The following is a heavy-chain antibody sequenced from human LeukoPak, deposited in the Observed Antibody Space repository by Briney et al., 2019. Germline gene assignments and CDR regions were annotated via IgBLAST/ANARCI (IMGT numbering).Heavy chain of an antibody. CDR1: GGTFSSYA. CDR3: ARGDLPGPYYAFWSGILRQTDKLHAIPYFFDY. J-gene: IGHJ4*02. Sequence: SSVKVSCKASGGTFSSYAISWVRQAPGQGLEWMGRIIPILGITNYAQKFQDRVTITADKSTSTAYMELSSLRSDDTAVYYCARGDLPGPYYAFWSGILRQTDKLHAIPYFFDYWGRGTLVTVSS. V-gene: IGHV1-69*04. D-gene: IGHD3-3*01. CDR2: IIPILGIT.